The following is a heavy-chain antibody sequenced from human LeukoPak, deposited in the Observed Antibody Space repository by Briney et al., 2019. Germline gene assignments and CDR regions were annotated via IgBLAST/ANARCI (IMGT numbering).Heavy chain of an antibody. CDR1: GYTFTSYA. D-gene: IGHD2-15*01. V-gene: IGHV7-4-1*02. CDR2: INTNTGNP. CDR3: ASGYCSGGSCYRAFDI. Sequence: ASVKVSCKASGYTFTSYAMNWVRQAPGQGLEWMGWINTNTGNPTYAQGFTGRFVFSLDTSVSTAYLQISSLKAEDTAVYYCASGYCSGGSCYRAFDIWGQGTMVTVSS. J-gene: IGHJ3*02.